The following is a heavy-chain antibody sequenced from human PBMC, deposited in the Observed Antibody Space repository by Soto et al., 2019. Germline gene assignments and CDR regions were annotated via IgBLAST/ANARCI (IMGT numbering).Heavy chain of an antibody. Sequence: SETLSLTCTVSGVSINNYYWTWIRQPPGKRLEWIGAIYYTGSTTYNPSLRSRVTFSVDTSKNQFSLSLTSVTAADTAVYFCAKVVSGGQLDYWGQGTLVTVSS. CDR2: IYYTGST. CDR1: GVSINNYY. J-gene: IGHJ4*02. D-gene: IGHD6-25*01. V-gene: IGHV4-59*01. CDR3: AKVVSGGQLDY.